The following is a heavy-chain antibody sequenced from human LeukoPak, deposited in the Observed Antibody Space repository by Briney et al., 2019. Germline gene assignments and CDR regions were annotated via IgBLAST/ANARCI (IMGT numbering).Heavy chain of an antibody. CDR2: INHSGST. CDR1: GGSFSGYY. CDR3: ARGSPSSYYFDY. Sequence: KPSETLSLTCAVYGGSFSGYYWSWIRPPPGKGLEWIGEINHSGSTNYNPSLKSRVTISVDTSKNQFSLKLSSVTAADTAVYYCARGSPSSYYFDYWGQGTLVTVSS. V-gene: IGHV4-34*01. J-gene: IGHJ4*02.